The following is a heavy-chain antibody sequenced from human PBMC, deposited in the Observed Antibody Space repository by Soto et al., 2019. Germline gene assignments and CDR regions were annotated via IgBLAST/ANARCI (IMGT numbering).Heavy chain of an antibody. Sequence: QVQLVESGGGLVKPGGSLRLSCAASGFTFSDYYMSWIRQAPGKGLEWVSYISSSGSTIYYADSVKGRFTISRDNAKNSLDLQMNSLRAEDTAVYYCARSYYYDRSGYSVYYYGMDVWGQGTTVTVSS. CDR1: GFTFSDYY. D-gene: IGHD3-22*01. CDR2: ISSSGSTI. CDR3: ARSYYYDRSGYSVYYYGMDV. J-gene: IGHJ6*02. V-gene: IGHV3-11*01.